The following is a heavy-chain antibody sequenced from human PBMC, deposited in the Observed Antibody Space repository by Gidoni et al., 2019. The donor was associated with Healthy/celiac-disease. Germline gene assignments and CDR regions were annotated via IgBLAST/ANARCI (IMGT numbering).Heavy chain of an antibody. CDR2: ISYDGSNK. J-gene: IGHJ5*02. D-gene: IGHD2-2*01. V-gene: IGHV3-30*01. CDR3: ARDGCSSTVCCWFDP. CDR1: GFTFSSYA. Sequence: QVQLVESGGGVVQPGRSLRLSCAASGFTFSSYAMHWVRQAPGKGLEWGAVISYDGSNKYYADSVKGRFTISRDNSKNTLYLQMNSLRAEDTAVYYCARDGCSSTVCCWFDPWGQGTLVTVSS.